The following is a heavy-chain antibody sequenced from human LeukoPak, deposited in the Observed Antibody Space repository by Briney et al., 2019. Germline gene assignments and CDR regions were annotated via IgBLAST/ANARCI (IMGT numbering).Heavy chain of an antibody. V-gene: IGHV3-33*06. Sequence: GGSLRLSCAASGFTFSSYGMHWVRQAPGKGLEWVAVIWYDGSNKYYADSVKGRFTISRDNSKNTLYLQMNSLRAEDTAVYYCAKGDDYGEKPSIWGQGTMVTVSS. CDR1: GFTFSSYG. CDR3: AKGDDYGEKPSI. D-gene: IGHD4-17*01. CDR2: IWYDGSNK. J-gene: IGHJ3*02.